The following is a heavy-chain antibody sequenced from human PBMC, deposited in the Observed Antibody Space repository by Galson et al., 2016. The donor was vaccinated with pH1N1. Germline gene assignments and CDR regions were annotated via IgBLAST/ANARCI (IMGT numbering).Heavy chain of an antibody. CDR3: VRGPYYYGSGSEEN. D-gene: IGHD3-10*01. CDR2: VIPMFGTS. Sequence: VKVSCKVSGGIFKSNAISWVRQAPGQGLEWMGRVIPMFGTSNYAQRFQGRVTITADDSTSTFTSITYMELSSLRSEDTAVYYCVRGPYYYGSGSEENWGQGTLVTVSS. V-gene: IGHV1-69*13. J-gene: IGHJ4*02. CDR1: GGIFKSNA.